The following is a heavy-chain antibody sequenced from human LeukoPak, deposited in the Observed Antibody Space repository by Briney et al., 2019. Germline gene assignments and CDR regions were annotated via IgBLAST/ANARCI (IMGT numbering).Heavy chain of an antibody. CDR3: ARVHPGSIEVHH. J-gene: IGHJ5*02. CDR1: GYTFTGYY. V-gene: IGHV1-2*02. Sequence: GASVNVSCKASGYTFTGYYLHWVRQAPGQGLEWMGRINPNSGGTNCVQKFQGRVTMTRDTSISTAYMELSSLTSDDTAVYYCARVHPGSIEVHHWGQGTLVTVPS. D-gene: IGHD2-15*01. CDR2: INPNSGGT.